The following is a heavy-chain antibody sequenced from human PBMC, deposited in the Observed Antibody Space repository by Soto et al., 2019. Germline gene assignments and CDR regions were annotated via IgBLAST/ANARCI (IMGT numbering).Heavy chain of an antibody. D-gene: IGHD3-10*01. CDR2: INAGNGNT. J-gene: IGHJ5*02. CDR1: GYTFTSYA. Sequence: ASVKVSCKASGYTFTSYAMHWVRQAPGQRLEWMGWINAGNGNTKYSQKFQGRVTITRDTSASTAYMELSSLRSEDTAVYYCARSLWFGELLPPNWFDPWGQGTLVTVSS. CDR3: ARSLWFGELLPPNWFDP. V-gene: IGHV1-3*01.